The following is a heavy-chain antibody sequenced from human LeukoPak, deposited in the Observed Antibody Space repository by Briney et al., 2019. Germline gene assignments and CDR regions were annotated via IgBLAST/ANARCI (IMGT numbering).Heavy chain of an antibody. CDR1: GFTFSSYG. CDR2: IRYDGSNK. Sequence: GGSLRLSCAASGFTFSSYGMHWVRQAPGKGLEWVAFIRYDGSNKYYADSVKGRFTISRDNSKNTLYLQMNSLRAEDTAVYYCAKDSGRLWSLSFDYWGQGTLVTVSS. V-gene: IGHV3-30*02. J-gene: IGHJ4*02. D-gene: IGHD1-26*01. CDR3: AKDSGRLWSLSFDY.